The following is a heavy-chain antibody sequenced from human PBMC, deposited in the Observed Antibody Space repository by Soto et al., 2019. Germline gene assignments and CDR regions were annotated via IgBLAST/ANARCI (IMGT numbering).Heavy chain of an antibody. Sequence: PSETLSLTCTVSGGSISSSSYYWGWIRQPPGKGLEWIGSIYYSGSTYYNPSLKSRVTISVDTSKNQFSLKLSSVTAADTAVYYCARQTLLTYSSSWYEEFQHWGQGTLVTVSS. CDR3: ARQTLLTYSSSWYEEFQH. J-gene: IGHJ1*01. CDR1: GGSISSSSYY. V-gene: IGHV4-39*01. D-gene: IGHD6-13*01. CDR2: IYYSGST.